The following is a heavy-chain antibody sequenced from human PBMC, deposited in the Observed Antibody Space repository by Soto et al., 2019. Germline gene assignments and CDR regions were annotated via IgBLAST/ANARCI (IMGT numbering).Heavy chain of an antibody. D-gene: IGHD3-10*01. CDR3: ARDIQITMVRGVISPI. CDR2: IKQDGSEK. J-gene: IGHJ4*02. V-gene: IGHV3-7*05. CDR1: GFTSSSYW. Sequence: GGSLSLCYAAYGFTSSSYWMSWVRQAPEKGLEWVANIKQDGSEKYYVDSVKGRFTISRDNAKNSLYLQMNSLRAEDTAVYYCARDIQITMVRGVISPIWGQGTLVTVSS.